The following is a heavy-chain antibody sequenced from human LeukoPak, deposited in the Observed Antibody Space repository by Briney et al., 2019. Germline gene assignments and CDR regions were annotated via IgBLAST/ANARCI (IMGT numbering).Heavy chain of an antibody. D-gene: IGHD6-6*01. CDR3: AVTRIAARPYFDY. CDR2: IIPILGIA. CDR1: GGTFSSYA. Sequence: SAKVSCRASGGTFSSYAISWVRQAPGQGLEWMGRIIPILGIANYAQKFQGRVTITADKSTSTAYMELSSLRSEDTAVYYCAVTRIAARPYFDYWGQGTLVTVSS. J-gene: IGHJ4*02. V-gene: IGHV1-69*04.